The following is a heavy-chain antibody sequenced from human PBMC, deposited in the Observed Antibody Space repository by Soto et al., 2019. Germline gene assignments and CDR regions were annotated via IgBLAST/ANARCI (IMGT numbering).Heavy chain of an antibody. CDR3: ARDMHAGFTHYFDP. D-gene: IGHD1-26*01. CDR1: GYTFTTYY. CDR2: INPNSGMT. Sequence: ASVKGSCKASGYTFTTYYLHWVRQAPGQDLEWMGWINPNSGMTNSAQKFQGRVTMTRDTSITTAYMELSRLTAADTAVYYCARDMHAGFTHYFDPWGQGTLVTVSS. V-gene: IGHV1-2*02. J-gene: IGHJ5*02.